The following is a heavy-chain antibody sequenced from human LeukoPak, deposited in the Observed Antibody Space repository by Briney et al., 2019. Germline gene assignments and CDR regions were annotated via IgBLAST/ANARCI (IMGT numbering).Heavy chain of an antibody. Sequence: GGSLRLSCAASGLTFRNYAMSWVRQAPGKGLEWVSVICANDGNTYYAEAVKGRFTISRDNSKDTLYLQMDSLRAEDTAVYYCAKGSGSSCYSPCDYWGQGILVTVSS. CDR2: ICANDGNT. CDR1: GLTFRNYA. J-gene: IGHJ4*02. D-gene: IGHD2-15*01. CDR3: AKGSGSSCYSPCDY. V-gene: IGHV3-23*01.